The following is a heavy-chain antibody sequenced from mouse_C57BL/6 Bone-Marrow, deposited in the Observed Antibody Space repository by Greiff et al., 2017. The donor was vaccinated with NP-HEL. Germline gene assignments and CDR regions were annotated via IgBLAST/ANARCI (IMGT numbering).Heavy chain of an antibody. D-gene: IGHD1-1*02. CDR3: ARWDYGYFDY. J-gene: IGHJ2*01. CDR2: ITPNNGGT. Sequence: EVQLQQSGPELAKPGASVKIPCKASGYTFTDYNMDWVKQSHGQSLEWIGDITPNNGGTIYNQKFKGKATLTVDKSSSTAYMELRSLTSEDTAVYYCARWDYGYFDYWGQGTTLTVSS. CDR1: GYTFTDYN. V-gene: IGHV1-18*01.